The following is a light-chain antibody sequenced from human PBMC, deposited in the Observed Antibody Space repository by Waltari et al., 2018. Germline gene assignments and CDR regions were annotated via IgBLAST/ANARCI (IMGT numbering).Light chain of an antibody. CDR1: SSNIGGNY. CDR2: SDD. V-gene: IGLV1-44*01. CDR3: ATWDDNLSGSWV. J-gene: IGLJ3*02. Sequence: QSVLTQPPSVSGAPGQGVAISCSGSSSNIGGNYVNWFQQLPVTAPKLLIHSDDQRPSGVPDRFSGSKSGTSASLAISGLQSEDEADYYCATWDDNLSGSWVFGGGTKLTVL.